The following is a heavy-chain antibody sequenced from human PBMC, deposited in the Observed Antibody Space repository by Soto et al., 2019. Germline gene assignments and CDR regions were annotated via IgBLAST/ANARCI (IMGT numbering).Heavy chain of an antibody. CDR2: IYHSGNT. D-gene: IGHD2-15*01. V-gene: IGHV4-4*02. Sequence: SETLSLTCAVSGVSITSPNRWSWLRRSPGKGLEWIGEIYHSGNTNYNPSLGTPVTISIDKSKNHFSLQLTSVTAADAAMYYCARVMGVASGGPLDFWGQGTLVTVSS. CDR1: GVSITSPNR. J-gene: IGHJ4*02. CDR3: ARVMGVASGGPLDF.